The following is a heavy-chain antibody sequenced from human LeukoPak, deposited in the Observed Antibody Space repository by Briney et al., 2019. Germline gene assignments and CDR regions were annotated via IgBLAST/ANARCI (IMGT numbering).Heavy chain of an antibody. CDR1: GFIVSSNY. V-gene: IGHV3-66*02. CDR3: AKDLQDAFDI. J-gene: IGHJ3*02. Sequence: GGSLRLSCAASGFIVSSNYMSWVRQAPGKGLEWVSIIYTDGGTYYGDSVKGRFTISRDNSKNTLYLQMNSLRAEDTAVYYCAKDLQDAFDIWGQGTMVTVSS. CDR2: IYTDGGT.